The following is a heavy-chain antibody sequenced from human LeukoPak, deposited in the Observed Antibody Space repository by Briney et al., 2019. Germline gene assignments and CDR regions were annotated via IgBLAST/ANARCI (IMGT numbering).Heavy chain of an antibody. Sequence: GGSLRLSCAASGFTFSSYSMNWVRQAPGKGLEWVSSISSSSSYIYYADSVKGRFTISRDNAKNSLYLQMNSLRAEDTAVYYCASRFTNNPPNYGMDVWGQGTTVTVSS. D-gene: IGHD2-8*01. CDR3: ASRFTNNPPNYGMDV. CDR2: ISSSSSYI. V-gene: IGHV3-21*04. CDR1: GFTFSSYS. J-gene: IGHJ6*02.